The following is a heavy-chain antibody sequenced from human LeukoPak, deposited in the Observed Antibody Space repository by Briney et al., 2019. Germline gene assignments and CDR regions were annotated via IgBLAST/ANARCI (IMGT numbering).Heavy chain of an antibody. CDR3: ARKTSTTCHLDY. V-gene: IGHV4-38-2*01. D-gene: IGHD2-2*01. CDR2: MYDSGST. J-gene: IGHJ4*02. CDR1: GYSISSGYY. Sequence: PSETLSLSCAVSGYSISSGYYWGWIRQAPGMGLEWIGSMYDSGSTFYNPSLKSRVTISVDTSKNQFSLKLSSVTAADTAIYYCARKTSTTCHLDYWGQGTLVTVSS.